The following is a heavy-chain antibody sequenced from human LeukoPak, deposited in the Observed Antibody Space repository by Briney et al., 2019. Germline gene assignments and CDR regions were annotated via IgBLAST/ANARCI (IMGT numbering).Heavy chain of an antibody. J-gene: IGHJ4*02. V-gene: IGHV3-23*01. CDR3: ARDQLGAVLSFDY. CDR1: GFTFSTYG. D-gene: IGHD1-1*01. CDR2: ITGSGGST. Sequence: PGGSLRLSCAASGFTFSTYGMSWVRQAPGKGLEWVSAITGSGGSTYYADSVKGRFTISRDNSKNTPYLQINSLRVEDTAVYYCARDQLGAVLSFDYWGQGTLVTVSS.